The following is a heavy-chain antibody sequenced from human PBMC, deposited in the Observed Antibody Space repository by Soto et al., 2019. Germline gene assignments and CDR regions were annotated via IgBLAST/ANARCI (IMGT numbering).Heavy chain of an antibody. CDR2: TYYRSTWYN. J-gene: IGHJ5*02. D-gene: IGHD6-13*01. CDR1: GDSVSSNSSA. CDR3: ARGSYDSSWS. Sequence: SQTLSLTCAISGDSVSSNSSAWSWIRQSPSRGLKWLGRTYYRSTWYNDYAVSVKSRIAINPDTSKNQFSLQLNSVTPEDTAVYYCARGSYDSSWSWGQGTLVTVSS. V-gene: IGHV6-1*01.